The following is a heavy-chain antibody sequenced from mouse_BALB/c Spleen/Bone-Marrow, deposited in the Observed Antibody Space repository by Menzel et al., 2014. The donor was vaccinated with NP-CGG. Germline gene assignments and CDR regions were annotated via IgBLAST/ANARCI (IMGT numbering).Heavy chain of an antibody. CDR3: ARDYYGFFAY. CDR2: IRNKANGYTT. D-gene: IGHD1-2*01. CDR1: GFTFTDYY. J-gene: IGHJ3*01. V-gene: IGHV7-3*02. Sequence: EVHLVESGGGLVQPGGSLRLSCATSGFTFTDYYMSWVRQPPGKALEWLGFIRNKANGYTTEYSASVKGRFTISRDNSQSILYLQMNTLRAEDSATYYYARDYYGFFAYWGQGTLVTVSA.